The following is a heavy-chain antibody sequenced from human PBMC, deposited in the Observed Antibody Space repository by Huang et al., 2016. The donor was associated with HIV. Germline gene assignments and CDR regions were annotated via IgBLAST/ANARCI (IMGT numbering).Heavy chain of an antibody. CDR1: GGSFSGYY. CDR2: INHSGST. CDR3: ASLFFDY. Sequence: QVQLQQWGAGVLKPSETLSLTCAVYGGSFSGYYWSWIRQSPGTGLEWIGEINHSGSTNSNPSLKSRVTSSVDTSKNQFSLKLSSVTAADTAVYYCASLFFDYWGQGILVTVSS. V-gene: IGHV4-34*01. J-gene: IGHJ4*02.